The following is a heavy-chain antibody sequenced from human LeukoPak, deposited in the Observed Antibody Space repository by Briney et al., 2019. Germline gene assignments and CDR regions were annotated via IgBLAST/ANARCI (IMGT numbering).Heavy chain of an antibody. CDR3: AKDSGGDFDY. Sequence: GGSLRLSCAASGFTFSSYGMHWVRQAPGKGLEWVAVISYDGSNKYYADSVKGRFTISRDNSKNTLYLQMNSLRAEDTAVYYCAKDSGGDFDYWGQGTLVTVSS. J-gene: IGHJ4*02. CDR1: GFTFSSYG. D-gene: IGHD1-1*01. CDR2: ISYDGSNK. V-gene: IGHV3-30*18.